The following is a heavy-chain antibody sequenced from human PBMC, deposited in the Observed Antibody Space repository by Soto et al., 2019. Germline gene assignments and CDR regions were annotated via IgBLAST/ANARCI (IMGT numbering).Heavy chain of an antibody. Sequence: ASVKVSCKASGYTFTSYYMHWVRQAPGQGLEWMGIINPSGGSTSCAQKFQGRVTMTRDTSTSTVYMELSSLRSEDTAVYYCARDLTYGLRYFEWPEYYYYGMDVWGQGTTVTVSS. V-gene: IGHV1-46*01. CDR3: ARDLTYGLRYFEWPEYYYYGMDV. CDR1: GYTFTSYY. D-gene: IGHD3-9*01. CDR2: INPSGGST. J-gene: IGHJ6*02.